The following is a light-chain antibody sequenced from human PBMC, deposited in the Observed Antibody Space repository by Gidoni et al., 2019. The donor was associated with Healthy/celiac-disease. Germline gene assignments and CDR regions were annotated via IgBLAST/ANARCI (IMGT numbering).Light chain of an antibody. V-gene: IGKV3-11*01. CDR1: QSVSSY. Sequence: EFVFIQSPATLSLSPGERATLSCRARQSVSSYLAWYQQKPGQAPRLLIYDASNRATGIPARFSGSGSGTDFTLTISSLEPEDFAVYYCQQRSNWPLTFGGXTKVEIK. J-gene: IGKJ4*01. CDR3: QQRSNWPLT. CDR2: DAS.